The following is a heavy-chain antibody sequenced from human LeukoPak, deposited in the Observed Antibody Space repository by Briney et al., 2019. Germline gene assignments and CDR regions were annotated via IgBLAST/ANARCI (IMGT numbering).Heavy chain of an antibody. Sequence: ASVKVSCKASGYTFTSYYMHWARQAPGQGLEWMGIINPSGGSTSYAQKFQGRVTMTRDTSTSTVYMELSSLRSEDTAVYYCARGLEGVLKITFGGVLGYWGQGTLVTVSS. CDR2: INPSGGST. J-gene: IGHJ4*02. V-gene: IGHV1-46*01. D-gene: IGHD3-16*01. CDR1: GYTFTSYY. CDR3: ARGLEGVLKITFGGVLGY.